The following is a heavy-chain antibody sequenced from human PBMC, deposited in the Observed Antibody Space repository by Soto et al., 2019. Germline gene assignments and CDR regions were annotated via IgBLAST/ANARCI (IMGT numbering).Heavy chain of an antibody. D-gene: IGHD2-15*01. V-gene: IGHV5-51*01. CDR1: DYTFAAYW. CDR2: INPRDSDV. CDR3: ARQSKVVVVAAAPRSYGMDV. J-gene: IGHJ6*02. Sequence: PGESLKLSCKGFDYTFAAYWIGWVRQMPGKGLEWMGVINPRDSDVKYSPPFEGQVTISADKSISTAYLQWSSLKASDTAMYYCARQSKVVVVAAAPRSYGMDVWGQGTTVTVSS.